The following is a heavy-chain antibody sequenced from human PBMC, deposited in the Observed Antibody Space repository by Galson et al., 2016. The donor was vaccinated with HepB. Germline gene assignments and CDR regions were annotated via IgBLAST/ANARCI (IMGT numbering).Heavy chain of an antibody. V-gene: IGHV3-48*04. Sequence: SLRLSCAASGFTFSSYSMDWVRQAPGKGLEWVSYISVYRTIYYADSVKGRFTISRDNAENSVSLQMNTLRADDTAVYYCARSVEGHFDYWGQGILVTVSS. D-gene: IGHD1-1*01. CDR2: ISVYRTI. CDR1: GFTFSSYS. J-gene: IGHJ4*02. CDR3: ARSVEGHFDY.